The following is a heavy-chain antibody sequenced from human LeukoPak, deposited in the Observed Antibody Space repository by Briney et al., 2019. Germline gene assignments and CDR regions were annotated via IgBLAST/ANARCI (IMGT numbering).Heavy chain of an antibody. CDR1: GYTFTSYG. Sequence: GASVKVSCKASGYTFTSYGTSWVRQAPGQGLEWMGWISAYNGNTNYAQKLQGRVTMTTDTSTSTAYMELRSLRSDDTAVYYCARDSSSWYSPEYFQHWGQGTLVTVSS. D-gene: IGHD6-13*01. V-gene: IGHV1-18*01. J-gene: IGHJ1*01. CDR3: ARDSSSWYSPEYFQH. CDR2: ISAYNGNT.